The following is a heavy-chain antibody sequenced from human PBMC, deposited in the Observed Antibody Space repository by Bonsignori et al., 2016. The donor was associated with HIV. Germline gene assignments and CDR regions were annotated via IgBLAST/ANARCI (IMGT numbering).Heavy chain of an antibody. J-gene: IGHJ2*01. CDR1: GGSISSYY. CDR2: IYYSGST. Sequence: SETLSLTCTVSGGSISSYYFSWIRQPPGKGLEWIGYIYYSGSTKYNPSLQSRVTISVDTSKNQFSLKLTSVTAADTAVYYCARSNGAGWSGYTGYWYFDLWGRGTLVTVSS. V-gene: IGHV4-59*01. CDR3: ARSNGAGWSGYTGYWYFDL. D-gene: IGHD3-3*01.